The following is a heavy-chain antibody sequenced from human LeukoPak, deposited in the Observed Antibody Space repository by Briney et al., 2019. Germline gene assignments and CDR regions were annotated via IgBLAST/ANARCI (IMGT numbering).Heavy chain of an antibody. CDR2: INAGNGNT. J-gene: IGHJ4*02. CDR1: GGTFSSYS. D-gene: IGHD1-26*01. CDR3: ARWGPRYSGSYLSY. Sequence: ASVKVSCKASGGTFSSYSISWVRQAPGQRLEWMGWINAGNGNTKYSQKFQGRVTITRDTSASTAYMELSSLRSEDTAVYYCARWGPRYSGSYLSYWGQGTLVTVSS. V-gene: IGHV1-3*01.